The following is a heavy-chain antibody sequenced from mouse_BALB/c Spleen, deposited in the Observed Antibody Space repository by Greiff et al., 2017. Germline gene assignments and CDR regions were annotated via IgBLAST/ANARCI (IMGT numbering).Heavy chain of an antibody. V-gene: IGHV3-8*02. J-gene: IGHJ4*01. D-gene: IGHD3-2*01. CDR1: GDSITSGY. CDR2: ISYSGST. CDR3: ARPKTARATSGAMDY. Sequence: EVHLVESGPSLVKPSQTLSLTCSVTGDSITSGYWNWIRKFPGNKLEYMGYISYSGSTYYNPSLKSRISITRDTSKNQYYLQLNSVTTEDTATYYCARPKTARATSGAMDYWGQGTSVTVSS.